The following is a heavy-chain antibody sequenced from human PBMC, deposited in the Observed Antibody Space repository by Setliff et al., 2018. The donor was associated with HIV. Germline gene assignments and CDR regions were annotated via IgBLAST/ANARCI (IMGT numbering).Heavy chain of an antibody. CDR3: VRWYYCVSGACYRADY. CDR2: MNQSGTT. D-gene: IGHD2-21*02. Sequence: SETLSLTCSVYGTSLSDHYWSWVRQTPGKGLEWIGEMNQSGTTNYNPSLKSRVTMSIDTSERQFSLKLTSVTAADTAVYYCVRWYYCVSGACYRADYWGQGTMVTVLL. CDR1: GTSLSDHY. V-gene: IGHV4-34*01. J-gene: IGHJ4*02.